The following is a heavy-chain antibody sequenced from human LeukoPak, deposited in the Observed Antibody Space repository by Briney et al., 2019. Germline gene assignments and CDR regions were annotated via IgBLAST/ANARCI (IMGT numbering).Heavy chain of an antibody. CDR3: AKSQSGSVDALDV. CDR1: GFTFSNYG. V-gene: IGHV3-30*18. CDR2: ISYDGTNK. Sequence: GGSLRLSCAASGFTFSNYGIHWVRQAPGKGLEWVALISYDGTNKYYVDSVKGRFTISRDNSKNTQYLQMNSLRVEDTAVYYCAKSQSGSVDALDVWGQGTMVTVSS. D-gene: IGHD3-10*01. J-gene: IGHJ3*01.